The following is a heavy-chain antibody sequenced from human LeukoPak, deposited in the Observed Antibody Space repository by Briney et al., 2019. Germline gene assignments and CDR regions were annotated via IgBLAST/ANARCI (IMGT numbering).Heavy chain of an antibody. CDR2: IKQDGSEN. D-gene: IGHD1-26*01. CDR1: GFTFSLYW. CDR3: ARDVVSGSYPHFDY. J-gene: IGHJ4*02. V-gene: IGHV3-7*01. Sequence: GGSLRLSCAASGFTFSLYWMSWVRQAPGKGLEWVANIKQDGSENYYVDSVKGRFTISRDNAKNSLYLQMNSLRAEDTAVYYCARDVVSGSYPHFDYWGQGTLVTVSS.